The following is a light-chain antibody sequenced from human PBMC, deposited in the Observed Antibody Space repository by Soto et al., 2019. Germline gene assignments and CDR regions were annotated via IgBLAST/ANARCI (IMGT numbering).Light chain of an antibody. V-gene: IGKV3-20*01. CDR3: QQYGNVPLT. CDR2: DAS. CDR1: QSVTSN. Sequence: EIVLTQSPGTLSLTPWERATLSCRASQSVTSNVAWYQQKPGQAPRLLIYDASTRATGIPDRFSGSGSGTDFTLTISRLEPEDFAVYYCQQYGNVPLTFGGGTKVDIK. J-gene: IGKJ4*01.